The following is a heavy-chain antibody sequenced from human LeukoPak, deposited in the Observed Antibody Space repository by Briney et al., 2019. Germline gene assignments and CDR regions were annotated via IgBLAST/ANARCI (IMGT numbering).Heavy chain of an antibody. D-gene: IGHD6-6*01. CDR1: GFTVSSNY. CDR3: AGVRSSSSVYFYYYMDV. CDR2: IYSAGST. V-gene: IGHV3-66*02. Sequence: GGSLRLSCAASGFTVSSNYMSWVRQAPGKGLERVSLIYSAGSTSYADSVKGRFTISRDNSKNTLSLQMNSLRAEDTAVYYCAGVRSSSSVYFYYYMDVWGKGTTVTVSS. J-gene: IGHJ6*03.